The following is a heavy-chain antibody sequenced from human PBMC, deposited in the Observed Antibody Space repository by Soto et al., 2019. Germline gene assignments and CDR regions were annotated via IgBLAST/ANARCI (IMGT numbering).Heavy chain of an antibody. CDR1: GQSFRRDA. Sequence: QVQLVQSGAEVRKPGSSVKVSCLASGQSFRRDAFSWVRQAPGQGLEWMAGIVPMFGTENYSEKFHERVRITADESTSTVYLEISSLRSEDTAVYYCARAVEMATAPVSTWGQGTAVTVSS. V-gene: IGHV1-69*19. CDR2: IVPMFGTE. D-gene: IGHD5-18*01. J-gene: IGHJ5*02. CDR3: ARAVEMATAPVST.